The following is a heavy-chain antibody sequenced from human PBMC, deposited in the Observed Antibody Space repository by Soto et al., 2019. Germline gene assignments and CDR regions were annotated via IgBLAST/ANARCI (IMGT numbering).Heavy chain of an antibody. V-gene: IGHV1-18*01. D-gene: IGHD5-18*01. CDR3: VRDETYSSYYFDY. CDR2: ISGYNGNT. Sequence: QVHLVQSGAEVKQPGASVKVSCKASGYTFISYGFSWVRQAPGQGLEGMGWISGYNGNTNYAQKFQGRVTMTKDTSMSKAYMELRSLCSDDTAVYYCVRDETYSSYYFDYWGQGTPVTVSS. CDR1: GYTFISYG. J-gene: IGHJ4*02.